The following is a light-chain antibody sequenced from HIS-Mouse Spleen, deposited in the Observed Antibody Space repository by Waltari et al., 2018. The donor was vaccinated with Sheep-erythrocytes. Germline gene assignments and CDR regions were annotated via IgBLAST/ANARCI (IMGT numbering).Light chain of an antibody. V-gene: IGLV2-8*01. CDR3: SSYAGSNWV. J-gene: IGLJ3*02. CDR1: SSDVGGYNY. Sequence: QSALTQPPSASGSPGQSVTISCTGTSSDVGGYNYVSWYQQHPGKAPKLMIYEVSKRPSGVPERFSGSKSGNTASLTVSGLQAEDEADYYCSSYAGSNWVFGGGTKLTVL. CDR2: EVS.